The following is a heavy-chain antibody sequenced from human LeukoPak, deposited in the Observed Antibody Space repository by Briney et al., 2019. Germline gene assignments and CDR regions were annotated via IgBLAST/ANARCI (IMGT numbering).Heavy chain of an antibody. V-gene: IGHV3-20*04. CDR3: ATESVELATIPLGY. Sequence: PGGSLRLSCAASGFTFDDYGMSWVRQAPGKGLEWVSGINWNGGSTGYADSVKGRFTISRDNAKNSLYLQMNSLRADDTAVYYCATESVELATIPLGYWGQGTLVTVSS. D-gene: IGHD5-24*01. J-gene: IGHJ4*02. CDR2: INWNGGST. CDR1: GFTFDDYG.